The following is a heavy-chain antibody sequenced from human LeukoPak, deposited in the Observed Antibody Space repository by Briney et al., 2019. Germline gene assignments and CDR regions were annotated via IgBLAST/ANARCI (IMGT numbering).Heavy chain of an antibody. CDR2: IWYDGSNK. CDR3: ARDRGDFYYFDY. Sequence: GGSLRLSCAASGFTFSSYGMPWVRQAPGKGLEWVAFIWYDGSNKYYADSVKGRFTISRDNSKNTLYLQMNSLRAEDTAVYYCARDRGDFYYFDYWGQGTLVTVSS. CDR1: GFTFSSYG. D-gene: IGHD2-21*02. J-gene: IGHJ4*02. V-gene: IGHV3-33*01.